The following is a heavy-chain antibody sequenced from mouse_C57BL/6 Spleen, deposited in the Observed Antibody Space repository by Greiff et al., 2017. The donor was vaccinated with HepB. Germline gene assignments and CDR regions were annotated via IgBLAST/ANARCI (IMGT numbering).Heavy chain of an antibody. D-gene: IGHD2-10*02. CDR1: GYTFTDYN. J-gene: IGHJ4*01. Sequence: VQLQQSGPELVKPGASVKIPCKASGYTFTDYNMDWVKQSHGKSLEWIGDINPNNGGTIYNQKFKGTATLTVDKSSSTAYMGLRSLTSEDTAVYYCARFGMGGYDGGYWGQGTSVTVSS. CDR2: INPNNGGT. V-gene: IGHV1-18*01. CDR3: ARFGMGGYDGGY.